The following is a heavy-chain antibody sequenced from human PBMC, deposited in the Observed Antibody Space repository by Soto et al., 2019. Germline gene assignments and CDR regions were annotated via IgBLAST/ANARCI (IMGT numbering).Heavy chain of an antibody. CDR1: GFTFSSYS. V-gene: IGHV3-23*01. CDR3: AKDADSSSSTYYFDY. Sequence: PGGSLRLSCAASGFTFSSYSMNLVRQAQGKGLEWVSSISSSSSSTYYADSVKGRFTISRDNSKNTLYLQMNSLRAEDTAVYYCAKDADSSSSTYYFDYWGQGTLVTVSS. J-gene: IGHJ4*02. CDR2: ISSSSSST. D-gene: IGHD6-13*01.